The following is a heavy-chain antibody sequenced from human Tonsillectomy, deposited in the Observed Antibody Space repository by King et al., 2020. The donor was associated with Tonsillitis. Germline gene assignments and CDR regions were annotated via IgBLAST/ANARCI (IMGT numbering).Heavy chain of an antibody. Sequence: VQLVESGGGVERPGGSLRLSCAASGFAFGDYGMTWVRQAPGKGLEWVSGSNWNGGSRGYADSVKGRFTISRDNAKKYLYLQMTSLRVEDPAFYYCASGEGPYYYDSSGYPHGYWGQGTLVTVSS. CDR3: ASGEGPYYYDSSGYPHGY. J-gene: IGHJ4*02. V-gene: IGHV3-20*04. D-gene: IGHD3-22*01. CDR1: GFAFGDYG. CDR2: SNWNGGSR.